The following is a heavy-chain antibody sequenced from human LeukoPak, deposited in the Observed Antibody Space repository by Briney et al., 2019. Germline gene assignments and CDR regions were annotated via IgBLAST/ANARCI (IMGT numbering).Heavy chain of an antibody. D-gene: IGHD6-19*01. CDR2: IYYSGST. J-gene: IGHJ4*02. Sequence: KSSETLSLTCTVSGGSISSGDYYWSWIRQPPGKGLEWIGYIYYSGSTYYNPSLKSRVTISVDTSKNQFSLKLSSVTAADTAVYYCARLRQWLVSIDYWGQGTLVTVSS. CDR3: ARLRQWLVSIDY. CDR1: GGSISSGDYY. V-gene: IGHV4-30-4*08.